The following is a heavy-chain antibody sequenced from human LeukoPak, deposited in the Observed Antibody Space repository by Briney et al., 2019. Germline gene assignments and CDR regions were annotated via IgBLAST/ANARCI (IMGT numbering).Heavy chain of an antibody. CDR2: ISSSSSYI. V-gene: IGHV3-21*01. CDR1: GFTFSSYS. J-gene: IGHJ5*02. D-gene: IGHD3-3*01. Sequence: GGSLRLSCAASGFTFSSYSMNWVRQAPGKGLEWVSSISSSSSYIYYADSVKGRFTISRDNAKNSLYLQMNSLRAEDTAVYYCARDINSYYDFWSGNSDWFDPWGQGTLVTVSS. CDR3: ARDINSYYDFWSGNSDWFDP.